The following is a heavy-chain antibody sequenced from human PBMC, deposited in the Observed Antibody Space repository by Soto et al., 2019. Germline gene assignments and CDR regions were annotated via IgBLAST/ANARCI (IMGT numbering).Heavy chain of an antibody. CDR3: ARARLLEWIPPPYGMDV. CDR1: GFTFSSYS. Sequence: EVQLVESGGGLVKPGRSLRLSCAASGFTFSSYSFNWVRQAPGRGLEWVSSISSSSTYIYYADSVRGRFTISRDNARNSLNLQMNSLRAEDTAVYYCARARLLEWIPPPYGMDVWGQGTTVTVSS. V-gene: IGHV3-21*01. J-gene: IGHJ6*02. CDR2: ISSSSTYI. D-gene: IGHD3-3*01.